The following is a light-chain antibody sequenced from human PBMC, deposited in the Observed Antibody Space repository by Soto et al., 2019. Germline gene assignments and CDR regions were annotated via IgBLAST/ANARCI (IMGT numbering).Light chain of an antibody. CDR2: GAS. CDR3: QQYNKWPRT. Sequence: VMTQSPDTLSVSPVERATLSCRASQSVSSNVAWYQQKLGQAPRLLIYGASTRATGSSARISGSGSGTEVTLTISSLQSEDFAMDYCQQYNKWPRTFGQGTKVDIK. J-gene: IGKJ1*01. V-gene: IGKV3-15*01. CDR1: QSVSSN.